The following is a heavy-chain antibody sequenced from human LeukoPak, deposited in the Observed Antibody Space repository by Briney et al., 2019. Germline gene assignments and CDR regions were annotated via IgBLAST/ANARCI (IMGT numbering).Heavy chain of an antibody. J-gene: IGHJ4*02. CDR1: GGSISSHY. CDR2: IYYRGST. V-gene: IGHV4-59*11. Sequence: SETLSLTCTVSGGSISSHYWSWIRQPPGKGLEWIGYIYYRGSTNYNPSLKSRVTISVDTSKNQFSLKLSSVTAADTAVYYCARGVPAAHSYFDYWGQGTLDTVSS. D-gene: IGHD2-2*01. CDR3: ARGVPAAHSYFDY.